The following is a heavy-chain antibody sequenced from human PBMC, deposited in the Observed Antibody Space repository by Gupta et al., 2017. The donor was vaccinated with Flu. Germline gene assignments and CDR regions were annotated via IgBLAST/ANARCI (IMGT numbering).Heavy chain of an antibody. D-gene: IGHD3-10*01. Sequence: EVQLVQSGAEVKKPGESLKISCKGSGYSFTSYWIAWVRQMPGKGLEWMGIIYPDDSDTRYSPAFQGQVTISADKSISTAYLHWSGLKASDTAIYYCARPDGPNTMRRGVMNFDYWGQGTLVTASS. CDR3: ARPDGPNTMRRGVMNFDY. J-gene: IGHJ4*02. CDR1: GYSFTSYW. CDR2: IYPDDSDT. V-gene: IGHV5-51*01.